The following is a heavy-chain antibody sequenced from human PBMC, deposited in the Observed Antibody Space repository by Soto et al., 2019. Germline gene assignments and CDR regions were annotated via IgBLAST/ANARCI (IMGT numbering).Heavy chain of an antibody. Sequence: QVQLVESGGGEAQPGRSLRLSCAASGFNFSTHGMHWVRQAPGKGLEWVAVMSYDGVRKYYADSVMGRFTISRDISKNTLYLQMKSLRPEDTAVYYCVKDMEHSLVRGWFDPWGQGTLVIVSS. CDR2: MSYDGVRK. V-gene: IGHV3-30*18. D-gene: IGHD3-10*01. J-gene: IGHJ5*02. CDR1: GFNFSTHG. CDR3: VKDMEHSLVRGWFDP.